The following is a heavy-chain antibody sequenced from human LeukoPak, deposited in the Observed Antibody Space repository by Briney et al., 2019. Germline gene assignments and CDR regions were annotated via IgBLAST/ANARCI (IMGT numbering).Heavy chain of an antibody. Sequence: GGSLRLSCTASGFTLNNYDMNWVRQAPGKGLEWVSYIRSSSSTIYYADSVKGRFTISRDNAENSLYLQMNSLRAEDTAVYYCARDGSGRVPEMSAPDYWGQGTLVTVSS. V-gene: IGHV3-48*01. CDR3: ARDGSGRVPEMSAPDY. CDR2: IRSSSSTI. J-gene: IGHJ4*02. CDR1: GFTLNNYD. D-gene: IGHD3-10*01.